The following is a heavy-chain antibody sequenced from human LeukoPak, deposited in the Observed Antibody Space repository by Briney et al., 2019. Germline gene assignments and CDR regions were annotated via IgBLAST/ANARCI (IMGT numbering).Heavy chain of an antibody. Sequence: PSETLSLTCAVSGGSISSSNWWSWVRQPPGKGLEWIGEIYHSGSTNYNPSLKSRVTISVDKSKNQFSLKLSSVTAADTAVYYCASFTKGVKHVGAPLQAFDIWGQGTMVTVSS. CDR2: IYHSGST. D-gene: IGHD1-26*01. V-gene: IGHV4-4*02. CDR1: GGSISSSNW. J-gene: IGHJ3*02. CDR3: ASFTKGVKHVGAPLQAFDI.